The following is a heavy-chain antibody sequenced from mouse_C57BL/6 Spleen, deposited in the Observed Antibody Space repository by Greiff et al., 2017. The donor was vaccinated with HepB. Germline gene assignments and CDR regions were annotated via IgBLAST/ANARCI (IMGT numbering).Heavy chain of an antibody. CDR1: GFNIKDDY. J-gene: IGHJ4*01. D-gene: IGHD1-2*01. CDR2: IDPENGDT. V-gene: IGHV14-4*01. Sequence: EVKLVESGAELVRPGASVKLSCTASGFNIKDDYMHWVKQRPEQGLEWIGWIDPENGDTEYASKFQGKATITADTSSNTAYLQLSSLTSEDTAVYYCTRGTTAAMDYWGQGTSVTVSS. CDR3: TRGTTAAMDY.